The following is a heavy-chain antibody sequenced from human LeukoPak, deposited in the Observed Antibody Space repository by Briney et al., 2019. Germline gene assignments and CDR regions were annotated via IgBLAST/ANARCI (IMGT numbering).Heavy chain of an antibody. Sequence: SETLSLTCTVSGGSIRSYYWSWIRQPPGKGLEWIGYIYYSGSTNYNPSLKSRVTISVDTSKNQFSLKLSSVTAADTAVYYCASLGDILTSENWFDPWGQGTLVTVSS. CDR3: ASLGDILTSENWFDP. CDR1: GGSIRSYY. V-gene: IGHV4-59*01. CDR2: IYYSGST. J-gene: IGHJ5*02. D-gene: IGHD3-9*01.